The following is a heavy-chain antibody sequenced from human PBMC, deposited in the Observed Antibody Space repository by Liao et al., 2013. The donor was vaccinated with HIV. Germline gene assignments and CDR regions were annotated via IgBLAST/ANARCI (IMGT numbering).Heavy chain of an antibody. J-gene: IGHJ4*02. Sequence: QVQLQESGPGLVKPSQTMSLTCTVSGDSVSSGDYYWSWIRQPPGKALEWIGYIYYSGTTYYNPSLKSRVSISVDKSKDQFSLRLSSVTAADTAVYYCVRETGGMVAAGKIDYWGQGTLVTVSS. CDR1: GDSVSSGDYY. CDR2: IYYSGTT. D-gene: IGHD6-13*01. CDR3: VRETGGMVAAGKIDY. V-gene: IGHV4-30-4*08.